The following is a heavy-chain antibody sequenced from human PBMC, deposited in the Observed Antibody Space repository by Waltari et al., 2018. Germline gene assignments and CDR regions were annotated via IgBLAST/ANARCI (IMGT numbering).Heavy chain of an antibody. CDR1: GFPFSSEG. CDR2: IRYDGSNK. D-gene: IGHD6-19*01. J-gene: IGHJ5*02. Sequence: QVQLVESVGGVVQPGASLRTSGAASGFPFSSEGIHWGRQAPGKGLEWVAFIRYDGSNKYYADSVKGRFTISRDNSKNTLYLQMNSLRAEDTAVYYCARRNSAVAEVRAPWGQGTLVTVSS. V-gene: IGHV3-30*02. CDR3: ARRNSAVAEVRAP.